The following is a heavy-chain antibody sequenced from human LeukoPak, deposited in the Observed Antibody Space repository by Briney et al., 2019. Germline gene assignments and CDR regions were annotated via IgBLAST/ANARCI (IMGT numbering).Heavy chain of an antibody. Sequence: PSETLSLTCTVSGGSISSSSYYWGWIRQPPGKGLEWIGSIYYSGSTYYNPSLKSRVTISVDTSKNQFSLKLSSVTAADTAVYYCARVSHLEWSMTGNYFDYWGQGTLVTISS. V-gene: IGHV4-39*07. CDR3: ARVSHLEWSMTGNYFDY. J-gene: IGHJ4*02. D-gene: IGHD3-3*01. CDR2: IYYSGST. CDR1: GGSISSSSYY.